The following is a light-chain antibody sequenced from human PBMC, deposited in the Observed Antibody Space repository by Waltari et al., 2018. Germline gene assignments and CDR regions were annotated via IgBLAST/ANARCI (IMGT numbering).Light chain of an antibody. CDR1: NANLGSNY. J-gene: IGLJ1*01. CDR2: RNN. V-gene: IGLV1-47*01. Sequence: QSVLTQPPSASETPGQRVTIPCSGSNANLGSNYLYWYPQLPGTAPKLLIYRNNQRPSGVPDRFSASKSGTSASLAIDGLRSEDEAIYYCASWDDSHYVFGPGTQVTVL. CDR3: ASWDDSHYV.